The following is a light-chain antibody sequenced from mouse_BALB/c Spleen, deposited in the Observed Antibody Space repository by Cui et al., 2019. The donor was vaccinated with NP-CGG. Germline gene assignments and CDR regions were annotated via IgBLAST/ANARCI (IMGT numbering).Light chain of an antibody. J-gene: IGLJ1*01. CDR3: ALWYSNHWV. Sequence: QAVVTQESALTPSPGETVTLTCRSSTGAVTTNNYANWVQAKPDHLFTGLIGGTNNRAPGVPARFSGSLIGDKAALTITGAQTEDETIYFCALWYSNHWVFGGGTKLTVL. CDR1: TGAVTTNNY. V-gene: IGLV1*01. CDR2: GTN.